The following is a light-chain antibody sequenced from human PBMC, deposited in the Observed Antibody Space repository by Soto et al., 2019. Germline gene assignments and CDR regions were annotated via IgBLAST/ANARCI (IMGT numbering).Light chain of an antibody. CDR3: QQYNTYQLT. Sequence: DIQMTQSPSTLSASVGDRVTITCLASQSISTWLAWYQQKPGKAPKLLIYKASNLEGGVPSRFSGSGSGTEFTITISSLQPDDFSTYYCQQYNTYQLTFGGGTTVEIK. V-gene: IGKV1-5*03. CDR2: KAS. CDR1: QSISTW. J-gene: IGKJ4*01.